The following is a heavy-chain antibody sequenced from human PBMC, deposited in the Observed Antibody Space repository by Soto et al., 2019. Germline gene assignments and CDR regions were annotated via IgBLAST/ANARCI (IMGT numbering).Heavy chain of an antibody. V-gene: IGHV4-31*03. D-gene: IGHD3-10*01. CDR2: IYYSGST. CDR3: ATYGSGSYKPTTFDY. J-gene: IGHJ4*02. CDR1: GGSISSGGYY. Sequence: QVQLQESGPGLVKPSQTLSLTCTVSGGSISSGGYYWSWIRQHPGKGLEWIGYIYYSGSTYYNPSLKSRVTISVDTSKNQFSLKLSSVTAADTAVDYCATYGSGSYKPTTFDYWGQGTLVTVSS.